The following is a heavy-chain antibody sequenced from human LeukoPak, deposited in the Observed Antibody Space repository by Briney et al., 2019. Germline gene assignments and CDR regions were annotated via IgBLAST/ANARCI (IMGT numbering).Heavy chain of an antibody. V-gene: IGHV4-4*07. D-gene: IGHD2-15*01. CDR3: ARSYCSGGSCYATGPDY. CDR1: GGSLRSYY. CDR2: IYTSGST. Sequence: SETLSLTCTVSGGSLRSYYWSWIRQSPGKGLEWIGRIYTSGSTNFNPFLKSRVTMSVDTSKNQFSLKLSSVTAADTAVYYCARSYCSGGSCYATGPDYWGQGALVTVSS. J-gene: IGHJ4*02.